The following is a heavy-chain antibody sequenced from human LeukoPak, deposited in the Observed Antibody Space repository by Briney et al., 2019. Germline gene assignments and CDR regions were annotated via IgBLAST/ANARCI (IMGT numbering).Heavy chain of an antibody. CDR2: IYHSGST. J-gene: IGHJ4*02. D-gene: IGHD4-17*01. Sequence: PSETPSLTCAVYGGSFSGYYWSWIRQPPGKGLEWIGFIYHSGSTYYNPSLKSRVTLSVDTSKNQFSLKLSSVTAADTAVYYCARDRGGYGDVFDYWGQGALVTVSS. CDR1: GGSFSGYY. CDR3: ARDRGGYGDVFDY. V-gene: IGHV4-34*09.